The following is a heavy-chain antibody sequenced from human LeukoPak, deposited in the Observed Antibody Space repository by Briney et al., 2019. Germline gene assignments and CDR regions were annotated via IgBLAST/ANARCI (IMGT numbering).Heavy chain of an antibody. D-gene: IGHD1-7*01. J-gene: IGHJ6*03. CDR3: ARAGGWNYVTEYYYMDV. CDR2: IIPIFGTA. CDR1: GGTFSSYA. Sequence: GASVKVSCKASGGTFSSYAISWVRQAPGQGLEWMGGIIPIFGTANYAQKFQGRVTITTDESTSTAYMELSSLRSEDTAVYYCARAGGWNYVTEYYYMDVWGKGTTVTVSS. V-gene: IGHV1-69*05.